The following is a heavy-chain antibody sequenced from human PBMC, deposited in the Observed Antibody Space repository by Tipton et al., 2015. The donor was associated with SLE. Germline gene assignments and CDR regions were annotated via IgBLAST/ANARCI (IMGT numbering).Heavy chain of an antibody. V-gene: IGHV3-23*01. J-gene: IGHJ4*02. CDR3: AKKARVVVVAATDY. Sequence: SLRLSCAASGFTFRNYAMSWVRQAPGKGLEWVSGISGSGGSTYYADSVKGRFTISRDNSKNTLYLQMNSLRAEDTAVYYCAKKARVVVVAATDYWGQGTLVTVSS. D-gene: IGHD2-15*01. CDR1: GFTFRNYA. CDR2: ISGSGGST.